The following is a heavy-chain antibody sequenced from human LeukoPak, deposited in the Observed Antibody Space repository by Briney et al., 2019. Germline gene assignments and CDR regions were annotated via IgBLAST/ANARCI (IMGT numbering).Heavy chain of an antibody. V-gene: IGHV4-4*02. CDR3: ARDSGTGGAFDI. CDR2: IHHSGST. Sequence: SETLSLTCAVSGGSISSSNWWSWVRQPPGKGLEWIGEIHHSGSTNYNPSLKNRVTISVDTSKNQFSLKLSSVTAADTAVYYCARDSGTGGAFDIWGQGTMVTVSS. D-gene: IGHD3-10*01. CDR1: GGSISSSNW. J-gene: IGHJ3*02.